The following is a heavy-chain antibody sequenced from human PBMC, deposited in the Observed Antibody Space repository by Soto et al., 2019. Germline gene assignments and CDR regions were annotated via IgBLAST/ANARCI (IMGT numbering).Heavy chain of an antibody. CDR1: GYTFTSYG. V-gene: IGHV1-18*01. Sequence: GASVKVSCKASGYTFTSYGISWVRQAPGQGLEWMGWISAYNGNTNYAQKLQGRVTMTTDTSTSTAYMELRSLRSDDTAVYYCAIDGRQGLQYNWFDPWGQGTLVTVSS. CDR2: ISAYNGNT. CDR3: AIDGRQGLQYNWFDP. J-gene: IGHJ5*02. D-gene: IGHD4-4*01.